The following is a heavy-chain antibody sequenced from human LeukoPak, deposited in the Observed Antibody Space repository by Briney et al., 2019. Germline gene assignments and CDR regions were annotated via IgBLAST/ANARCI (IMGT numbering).Heavy chain of an antibody. V-gene: IGHV1-69*13. Sequence: SVKVSCKASGYTFTGYYMHWVRQAPGQGLEWMGGIIPIFGTANYAQKFQGRVTITADESTSTAYMELSSLRSEDTAVYYCARGSIVVVRDYGMDVWGQGTTVTVSS. J-gene: IGHJ6*02. CDR3: ARGSIVVVRDYGMDV. CDR1: GYTFTGYY. CDR2: IIPIFGTA. D-gene: IGHD2-2*01.